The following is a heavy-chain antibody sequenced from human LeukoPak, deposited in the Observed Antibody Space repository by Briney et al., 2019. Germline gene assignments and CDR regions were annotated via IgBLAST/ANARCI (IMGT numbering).Heavy chain of an antibody. CDR1: GYTFTGYY. J-gene: IGHJ4*02. CDR2: INPNSGGT. D-gene: IGHD2-15*01. Sequence: GASVKVSCKASGYTFTGYYMHWVRQAPGQGLEWMGWINPNSGGTNYAQKFQGRVTMTRDTSISTAYMELSRLRSDDTAVYYCATRRIKSYCSGGSCYSGSFDYWGQGTLVTVSS. V-gene: IGHV1-2*02. CDR3: ATRRIKSYCSGGSCYSGSFDY.